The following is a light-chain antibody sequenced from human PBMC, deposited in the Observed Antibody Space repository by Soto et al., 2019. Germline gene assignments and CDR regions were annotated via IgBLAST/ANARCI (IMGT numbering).Light chain of an antibody. CDR2: VAS. J-gene: IGKJ4*01. V-gene: IGKV3-15*01. CDR3: QKYNDWPLT. Sequence: EIVMTQSPATLSVSARDRATLSCRASQSVSSNLAWYQQKPGQTPKLLISVASTRATGIPARFSGSGSGTEFTLTISSLQSEDFAVYYCQKYNDWPLTFGGGTKVEFK. CDR1: QSVSSN.